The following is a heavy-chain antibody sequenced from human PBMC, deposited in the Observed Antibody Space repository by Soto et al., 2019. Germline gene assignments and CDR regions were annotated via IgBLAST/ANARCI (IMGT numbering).Heavy chain of an antibody. CDR1: GGTFSSYA. D-gene: IGHD6-19*01. Sequence: SVKVSCKACGGTFSSYAISWVRQAPGQGLEWMGGIIPIFGTANYAQKFQGRVTITADESTSTAYMELSSLRSEDTAVYYCAREEGLEAVAGDYCMDVWGQGTTVTVSS. CDR3: AREEGLEAVAGDYCMDV. CDR2: IIPIFGTA. V-gene: IGHV1-69*13. J-gene: IGHJ6*02.